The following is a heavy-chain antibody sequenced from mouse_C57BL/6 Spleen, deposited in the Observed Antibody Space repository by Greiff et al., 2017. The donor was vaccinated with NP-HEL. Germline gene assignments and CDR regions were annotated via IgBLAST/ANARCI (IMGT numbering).Heavy chain of an antibody. CDR3: AREVGNGWYFDV. Sequence: EVMLVESGGGLVKPGGSLKLSCAASGFTFSSYAMSWVRQTPEKRLEWVATISDGGSYTYYPDNVKGRFTISRDNAKNNLYLQMSHLKSEDTAMYYCAREVGNGWYFDVWGTGTTVTVSS. V-gene: IGHV5-4*01. J-gene: IGHJ1*03. D-gene: IGHD2-1*01. CDR1: GFTFSSYA. CDR2: ISDGGSYT.